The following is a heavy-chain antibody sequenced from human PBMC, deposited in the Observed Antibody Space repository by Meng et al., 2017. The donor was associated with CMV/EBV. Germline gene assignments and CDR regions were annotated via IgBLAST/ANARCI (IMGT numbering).Heavy chain of an antibody. V-gene: IGHV4-4*07. Sequence: GSISSYYWSWIQQPAGKGLEWIGRIYTSGSTNYNPSLKSRVTMSVDTSKNQFSLKLSSVTAADTAVYYCAREEITMVRGVLNYFDYWGQGTLVTVSS. D-gene: IGHD3-10*01. CDR3: AREEITMVRGVLNYFDY. J-gene: IGHJ4*02. CDR2: IYTSGST. CDR1: GSISSYY.